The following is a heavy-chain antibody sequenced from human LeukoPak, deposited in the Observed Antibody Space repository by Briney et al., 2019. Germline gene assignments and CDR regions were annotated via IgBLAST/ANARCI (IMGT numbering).Heavy chain of an antibody. V-gene: IGHV3-21*01. D-gene: IGHD6-19*01. CDR1: GFTFSSYT. J-gene: IGHJ4*02. Sequence: KPGGSLRLSCAASGFTFSSYTMNWVRQAPGKGLEWVSCISTSGSYIYYPDSVEGRFTTSRDNAKNSLYLQMNSLRAEDTAVYYCARAGYSSGSTFDYWGQGTLVTVSS. CDR3: ARAGYSSGSTFDY. CDR2: ISTSGSYI.